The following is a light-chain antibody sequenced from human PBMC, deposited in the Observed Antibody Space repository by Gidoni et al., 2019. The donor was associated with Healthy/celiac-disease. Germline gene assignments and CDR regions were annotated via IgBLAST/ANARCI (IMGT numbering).Light chain of an antibody. CDR2: KAS. CDR3: QQYNSYHYT. Sequence: DIQMTQSPSTLSASVGDRVTITCRASQSISSWLAWYQQKPGKAPKLLIYKASSLESGVPSRFSGSGSGTEFTLTISSLQPDDFATYYCQQYNSYHYTFXQXTKLEIK. V-gene: IGKV1-5*03. J-gene: IGKJ2*01. CDR1: QSISSW.